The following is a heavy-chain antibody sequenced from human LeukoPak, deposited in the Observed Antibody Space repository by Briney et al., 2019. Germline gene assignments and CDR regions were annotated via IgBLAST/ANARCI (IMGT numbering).Heavy chain of an antibody. J-gene: IGHJ4*02. CDR1: GGSFSGYY. CDR2: INHSGST. CDR3: ARDKIVVVVAATTAYYFDY. V-gene: IGHV4-34*01. Sequence: SETLSLTCAVYGGSFSGYYWSWIRQPPGKGLEWIGEINHSGSTNYNPSLKSRVTISVDKSKNQFSLKLSSVTAADTAVYYCARDKIVVVVAATTAYYFDYWGQGTLVTVSS. D-gene: IGHD2-15*01.